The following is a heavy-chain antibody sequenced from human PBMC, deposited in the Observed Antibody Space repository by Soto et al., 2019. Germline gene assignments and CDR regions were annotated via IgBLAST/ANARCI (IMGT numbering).Heavy chain of an antibody. Sequence: SETLSLTCAVSGGSISSGGYSWSWIRQPPGKGLEWIGYIYHSGSTYYNPSLKSRVTISVDRSKNQFSLKLSSVTAADTAVYYCARGSGSGYSNFDYWGQGTLVTVSS. V-gene: IGHV4-30-2*01. CDR1: GGSISSGGYS. D-gene: IGHD3-22*01. J-gene: IGHJ4*02. CDR3: ARGSGSGYSNFDY. CDR2: IYHSGST.